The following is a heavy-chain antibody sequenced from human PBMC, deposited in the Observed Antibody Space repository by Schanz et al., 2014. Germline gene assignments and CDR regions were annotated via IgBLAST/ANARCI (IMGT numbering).Heavy chain of an antibody. CDR1: GFTLSSYW. CDR3: ARVHHYDPSGWGYFDY. CDR2: IYSGIGA. Sequence: VQLVESGGGAVRPGGSLRLSCAASGFTLSSYWMHWVRQVPGKGLEWVSVIYSGIGAYYADSVKDRFTVSRDNSKNTVYLQMNRLRAEDTAVYYCARVHHYDPSGWGYFDYWGQGALVTVSS. J-gene: IGHJ4*02. V-gene: IGHV3-66*01. D-gene: IGHD3-22*01.